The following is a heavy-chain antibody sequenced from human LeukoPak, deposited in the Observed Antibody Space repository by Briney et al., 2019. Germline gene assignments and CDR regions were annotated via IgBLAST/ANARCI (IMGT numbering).Heavy chain of an antibody. Sequence: GASVKVSCKASGYTFTSYGISWVRQAPGQGLEWMGWISAYNGNTNYAQKLQGRVTMTTGTSTSTAYMELRSLRSDDTAVYYCARDSAHYDYVWGVEAYFDYWGQGTLVTVSS. V-gene: IGHV1-18*01. CDR1: GYTFTSYG. J-gene: IGHJ4*02. CDR3: ARDSAHYDYVWGVEAYFDY. CDR2: ISAYNGNT. D-gene: IGHD3-16*01.